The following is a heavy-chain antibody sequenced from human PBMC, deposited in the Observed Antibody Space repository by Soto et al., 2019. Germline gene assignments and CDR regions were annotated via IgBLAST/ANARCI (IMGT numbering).Heavy chain of an antibody. V-gene: IGHV5-51*01. CDR2: IYPGDSDT. D-gene: IGHD1-20*01. CDR3: ARYRGITGTTVPRRGAFDI. J-gene: IGHJ3*02. CDR1: GYSFTSYW. Sequence: HGESLKISCKGSGYSFTSYWIGWVRQMPGKGLEWMGIIYPGDSDTRYSPSFQGQVTISADKSISTAYLQWSSLKASDTAMYYCARYRGITGTTVPRRGAFDIWGQGTMVTVSS.